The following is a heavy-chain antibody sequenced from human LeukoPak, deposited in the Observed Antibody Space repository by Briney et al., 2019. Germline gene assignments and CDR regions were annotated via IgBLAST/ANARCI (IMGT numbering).Heavy chain of an antibody. D-gene: IGHD5-12*01. CDR3: ASCGYSGYDDDAFDI. CDR2: INSDGSST. Sequence: PGGSLRLSCAASGFTFSSYWMHWVRHAPGKGLVWVSRINSDGSSTSYADSVKGRFTISRDNAKNTLYLQMNSLRAEDTAVYYCASCGYSGYDDDAFDIWGQGTMVTVSS. J-gene: IGHJ3*02. CDR1: GFTFSSYW. V-gene: IGHV3-74*01.